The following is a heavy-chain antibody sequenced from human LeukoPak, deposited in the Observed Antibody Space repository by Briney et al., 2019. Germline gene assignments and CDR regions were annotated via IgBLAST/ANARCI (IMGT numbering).Heavy chain of an antibody. V-gene: IGHV3-30*18. CDR1: GFTFSNYG. J-gene: IGHJ4*02. CDR2: ISYDGSNK. Sequence: GRSLRLSCATSGFTFSNYGMHWVRQAPGKGLEWVAVISYDGSNKYYADSVKGRFTISRDNSKNTLYLQMNSLRPEDAAVYYCANLPFWGQGTLVTVSS. CDR3: ANLPF.